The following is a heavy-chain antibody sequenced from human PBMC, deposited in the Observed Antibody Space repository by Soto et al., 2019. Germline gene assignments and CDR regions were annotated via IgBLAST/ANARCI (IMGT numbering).Heavy chain of an antibody. CDR2: TSATGRTT. Sequence: GGSLRLSCAASGFTFNIYAMTWVRQAPGKGLEWVSTTSATGRTTYYADSVKGRFTVSRDNSKNTLDLQMSNLRAEDTAVYYCATVHNTSRSFDYWGQGTLVTVSS. J-gene: IGHJ4*02. D-gene: IGHD1-20*01. CDR1: GFTFNIYA. V-gene: IGHV3-23*01. CDR3: ATVHNTSRSFDY.